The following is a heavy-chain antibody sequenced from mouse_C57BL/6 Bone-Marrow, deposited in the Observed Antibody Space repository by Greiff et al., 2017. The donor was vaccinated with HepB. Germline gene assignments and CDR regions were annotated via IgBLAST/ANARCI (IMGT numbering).Heavy chain of an antibody. CDR1: GYTFTSYW. J-gene: IGHJ1*03. D-gene: IGHD1-1*01. V-gene: IGHV1-69*01. Sequence: VQLQQPGAELVMPGASVKLSCKASGYTFTSYWMHWVKQRPGQGLEWIGEIDPSDSYTNYNQKFKGKSTLTVDKSSSTAYMQLSSLTSEDSAVYYCAYYYGSRGYFDVWGTGTTVTVSS. CDR3: AYYYGSRGYFDV. CDR2: IDPSDSYT.